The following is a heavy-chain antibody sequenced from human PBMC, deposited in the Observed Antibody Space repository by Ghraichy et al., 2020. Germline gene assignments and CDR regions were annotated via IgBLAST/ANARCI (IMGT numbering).Heavy chain of an antibody. CDR3: ASPTPYYDGSGYSTPGRLDAFDI. CDR2: ISSGSSYI. Sequence: GGSLRLSCAASGFIFSSYSMNWVRQAPGKGLEWVSSISSGSSYIYYADSVKGRFTISRDNAKNSLYLQMDSLRAEDTAIYYCASPTPYYDGSGYSTPGRLDAFDIWGQGTMVTVSS. D-gene: IGHD3-22*01. CDR1: GFIFSSYS. J-gene: IGHJ3*02. V-gene: IGHV3-21*01.